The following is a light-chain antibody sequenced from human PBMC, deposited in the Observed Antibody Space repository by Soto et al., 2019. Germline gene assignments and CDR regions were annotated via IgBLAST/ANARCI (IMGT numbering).Light chain of an antibody. V-gene: IGKV3-15*01. CDR1: QSVHSY. CDR2: GAS. J-gene: IGKJ2*01. Sequence: ETVMTQSPATLSVSPGERATLSCRASQSVHSYLVWYQQKPSQAPRLLIYGASTRVTGVPARFRGSGSGTEFTLTISSLQSEDFAFYYCQQYHEWPRTFGQGTKVEIK. CDR3: QQYHEWPRT.